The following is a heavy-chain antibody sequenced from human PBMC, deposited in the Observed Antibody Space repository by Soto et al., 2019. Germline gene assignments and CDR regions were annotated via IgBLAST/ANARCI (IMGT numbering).Heavy chain of an antibody. CDR2: ISGSGVST. V-gene: IGHV3-23*01. J-gene: IGHJ4*02. CDR3: AREVGYSSGYDYFDY. CDR1: GFTLYRYS. D-gene: IGHD6-19*01. Sequence: SLRLSCAAPGFTLYRYSLSRGPPAPGEGLEWVSGISGSGVSTHYADSVKGRFTTSGDNSKNTLYLQMNSLRAEDTAAYYCAREVGYSSGYDYFDYWGQGTLVTVSS.